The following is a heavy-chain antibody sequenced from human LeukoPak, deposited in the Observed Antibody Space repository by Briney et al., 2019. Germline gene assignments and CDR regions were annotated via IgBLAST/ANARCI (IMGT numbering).Heavy chain of an antibody. CDR1: GFTFSSYE. CDR2: ISSSGSTI. Sequence: PGGSLRLSCAASGFTFSSYEMNWVRQAPGKGLEWVSYISSSGSTIYYADSVKGRFTISRDNAKNSLYLQMNSLRAEDTALYYCAREMATISDYWGQGTLVTVSS. D-gene: IGHD5-24*01. J-gene: IGHJ4*02. V-gene: IGHV3-48*03. CDR3: AREMATISDY.